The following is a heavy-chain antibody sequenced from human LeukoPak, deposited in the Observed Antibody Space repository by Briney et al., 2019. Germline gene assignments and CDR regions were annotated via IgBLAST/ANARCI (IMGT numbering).Heavy chain of an antibody. V-gene: IGHV4-34*01. Sequence: GSLRLSCAASGFTFSSYSMNWVRQPPGKGLEWIGEINHSGSTNYNPSLKSRVTISVDTSKNQFSLKLSSVTAADTAVYYCARGIDIVVVPAAPRYFDYWGQGTLVTVSS. D-gene: IGHD2-2*01. CDR2: INHSGST. CDR3: ARGIDIVVVPAAPRYFDY. CDR1: GFTFSSYS. J-gene: IGHJ4*02.